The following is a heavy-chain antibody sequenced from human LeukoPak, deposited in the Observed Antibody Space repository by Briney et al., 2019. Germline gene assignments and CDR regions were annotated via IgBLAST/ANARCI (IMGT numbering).Heavy chain of an antibody. CDR1: GGSISSYY. Sequence: SETLSLTCTVSGGSISSYYWSWIRQPPGKGLEWIGYIYYSGSTNYNPSLKSRVTISVDTSKNQFSLKLSSVTAADTAVYYCARDHEGITTEYYYYYYMDVWGKGTTVTVSS. CDR3: ARDHEGITTEYYYYYYMDV. V-gene: IGHV4-59*12. CDR2: IYYSGST. D-gene: IGHD4-17*01. J-gene: IGHJ6*03.